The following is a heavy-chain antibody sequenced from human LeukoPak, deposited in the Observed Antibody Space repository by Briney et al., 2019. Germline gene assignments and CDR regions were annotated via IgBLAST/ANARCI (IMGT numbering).Heavy chain of an antibody. CDR1: GFTFSSYG. CDR2: ISYDGSNK. CDR3: ARVSERLLPSFKWFDP. D-gene: IGHD2-21*02. Sequence: AGGSLRLSCAASGFTFSSYGMHWVRQAPGKGLEWVAVISYDGSNKYYADSVKGRFTISRDNSKNTLYLQMNSLRPEDTALYYCARVSERLLPSFKWFDPWGQGTLVTVSS. J-gene: IGHJ5*02. V-gene: IGHV3-30*03.